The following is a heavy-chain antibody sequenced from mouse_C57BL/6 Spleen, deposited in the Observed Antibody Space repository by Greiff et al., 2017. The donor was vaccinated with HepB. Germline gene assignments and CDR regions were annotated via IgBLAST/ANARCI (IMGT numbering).Heavy chain of an antibody. CDR3: TRERSYGSSYFDY. Sequence: EVQLQQSGTVLARPGASVKMSCKTSGYTFTSYWMHWVKQRPGQGLEWIGAIYPGNSDTSYNQKFKGKAKQTAVTSASTAYMELSSLTNEDSAVYYCTRERSYGSSYFDYWGQGTTLTVSS. V-gene: IGHV1-5*01. CDR1: GYTFTSYW. CDR2: IYPGNSDT. J-gene: IGHJ2*01. D-gene: IGHD1-1*01.